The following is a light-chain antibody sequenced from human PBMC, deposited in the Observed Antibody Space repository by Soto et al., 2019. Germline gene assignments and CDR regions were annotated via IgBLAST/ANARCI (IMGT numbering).Light chain of an antibody. CDR2: DAS. V-gene: IGKV1-33*01. CDR1: QDISNY. Sequence: DIQMTQSPSSLSASVGDRVTITCQASQDISNYLNWYQQKPGKAPKFLIYDASNLETGVPSRFSGSGSGTDFTFTISSLQPEDIATYYCPQYDNLPLTFGGGTKVEIK. CDR3: PQYDNLPLT. J-gene: IGKJ4*01.